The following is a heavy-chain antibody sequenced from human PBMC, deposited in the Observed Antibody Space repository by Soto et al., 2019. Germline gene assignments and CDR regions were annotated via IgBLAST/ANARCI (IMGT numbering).Heavy chain of an antibody. J-gene: IGHJ6*02. Sequence: SVKGSCKASGFTFTSSPVQWVRQARGQRLEWIGWIVVGSGNTNYAQKFQERVTITRDMSTSTAYMELSSLRSEDTAVYYCAADGYSYGYGYYYYYGMDVWVQGTLVTGSS. CDR2: IVVGSGNT. V-gene: IGHV1-58*01. D-gene: IGHD5-18*01. CDR3: AADGYSYGYGYYYYYGMDV. CDR1: GFTFTSSP.